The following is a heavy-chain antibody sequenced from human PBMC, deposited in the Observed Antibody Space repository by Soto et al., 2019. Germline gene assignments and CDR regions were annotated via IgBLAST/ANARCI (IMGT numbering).Heavy chain of an antibody. CDR2: INHSGST. D-gene: IGHD3-10*02. Sequence: SETLSLTCAVYGGSFSGYYWSWIRQPPGKGLEWIGEINHSGSTNYNPSLKSRVTISVDTSKNQFSLKLSSVTAADTAVYYCARVHPPVTVSPGRSYPWKGYFDYWGQGTLVTVSS. CDR3: ARVHPPVTVSPGRSYPWKGYFDY. V-gene: IGHV4-34*01. CDR1: GGSFSGYY. J-gene: IGHJ4*02.